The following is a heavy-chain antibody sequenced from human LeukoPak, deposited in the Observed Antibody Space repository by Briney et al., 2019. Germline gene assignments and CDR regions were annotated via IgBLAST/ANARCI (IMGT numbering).Heavy chain of an antibody. CDR2: INPSGGST. CDR1: GYTFTGYY. J-gene: IGHJ5*02. Sequence: GASVKVSCKASGYTFTGYYMHWVRQAPGQGLEWMGIINPSGGSTSYAQKFQGRVTMTRDMSTSTVYMELSSLRSEDTAVYYCARGGGRGYCSSTSCYGPRLDPWGQGTLVTVSS. D-gene: IGHD2-2*01. V-gene: IGHV1-46*01. CDR3: ARGGGRGYCSSTSCYGPRLDP.